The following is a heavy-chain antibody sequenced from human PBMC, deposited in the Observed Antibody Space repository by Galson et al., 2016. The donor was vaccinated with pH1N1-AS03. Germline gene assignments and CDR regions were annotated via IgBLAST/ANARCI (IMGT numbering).Heavy chain of an antibody. CDR1: GGSISSSSYY. D-gene: IGHD4-17*01. J-gene: IGHJ5*02. Sequence: LTCTVSGGSISSSSYYWGWIRQPPGKGLEWIGSIYYSGSTYYNPSLKSRVTISVDTSKNQFSLKLSSVTAADTAVYYCARRVYGDYVNWFDPWGQGTLVTVSS. CDR3: ARRVYGDYVNWFDP. V-gene: IGHV4-39*01. CDR2: IYYSGST.